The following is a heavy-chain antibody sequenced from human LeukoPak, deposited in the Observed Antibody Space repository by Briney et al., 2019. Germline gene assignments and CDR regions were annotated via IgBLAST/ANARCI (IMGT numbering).Heavy chain of an antibody. V-gene: IGHV1-46*01. J-gene: IGHJ5*02. Sequence: ASVKVSCKASGYTFTSYYMHWVRQAPGQGLEWMGIINPSDGSTSYAQKFQGRVTMTRDMSTSTAYMELRSLRSDDTAVYYCARDRLLIASVVVVAATPPEFDPWGQGTLVTVSS. CDR2: INPSDGST. CDR1: GYTFTSYY. D-gene: IGHD2-15*01. CDR3: ARDRLLIASVVVVAATPPEFDP.